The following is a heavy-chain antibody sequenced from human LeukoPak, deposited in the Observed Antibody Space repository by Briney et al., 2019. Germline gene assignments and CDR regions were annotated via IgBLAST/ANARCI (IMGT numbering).Heavy chain of an antibody. J-gene: IGHJ2*01. CDR1: GFTFSSYA. Sequence: ASVKVSCKASGFTFSSYAFDWVRQAPGQGLEWLGSINGGSGTTRLSDRFQGRVSITRDTSATTAYVDLSRLASDDTAVYFCARGDWRWYLDLWGRGTLVTVSS. V-gene: IGHV1-3*01. CDR2: INGGSGTT. D-gene: IGHD2-21*01. CDR3: ARGDWRWYLDL.